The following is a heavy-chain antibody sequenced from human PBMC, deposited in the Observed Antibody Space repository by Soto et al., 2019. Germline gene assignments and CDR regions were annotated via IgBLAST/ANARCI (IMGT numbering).Heavy chain of an antibody. J-gene: IGHJ4*02. CDR3: SKDSGSNGGEGAVGY. CDR1: GFTFSSYG. D-gene: IGHD1-26*01. CDR2: ISYDGSNK. Sequence: QVQLVESGGGVVQPGRSLRLSCAASGFTFSSYGMHWVRQAPGKGLEWVAVISYDGSNKYYADSVKGRFTSSRDNSKNTLYLHMNNLRAEDTAGYYCSKDSGSNGGEGAVGYGGQGTLVTVSS. V-gene: IGHV3-30*18.